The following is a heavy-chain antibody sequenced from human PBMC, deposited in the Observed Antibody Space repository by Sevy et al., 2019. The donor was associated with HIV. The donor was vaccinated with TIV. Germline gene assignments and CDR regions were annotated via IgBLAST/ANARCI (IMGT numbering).Heavy chain of an antibody. CDR2: ISGDSRDI. D-gene: IGHD2-8*01. CDR3: ASDGVRVAPIY. V-gene: IGHV3-21*06. CDR1: GFTFSTYS. J-gene: IGHJ4*02. Sequence: GGSLRLSCVVSGFTFSTYSLSWVRQTPGKKLEWVASISGDSRDIYYADSMKGRFTISRDYGENLLYLQMNSLRAEDTAGYYGASDGVRVAPIYSGQGTLVTVSS.